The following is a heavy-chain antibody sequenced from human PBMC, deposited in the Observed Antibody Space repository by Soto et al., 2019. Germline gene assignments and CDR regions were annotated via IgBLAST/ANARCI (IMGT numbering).Heavy chain of an antibody. V-gene: IGHV1-2*04. D-gene: IGHD2-15*01. J-gene: IGHJ4*02. CDR3: ATGYSRGDSCYGVFDY. CDR2: INPNSGGT. Sequence: ASVKVSCKASGYTFTGYYMHWVRQAPGQGLEWMGWINPNSGGTNYAQNFQGWVTMTRDTSISTVYMELSRLKSDDTAVYYCATGYSRGDSCYGVFDYWGQGTLVTVSS. CDR1: GYTFTGYY.